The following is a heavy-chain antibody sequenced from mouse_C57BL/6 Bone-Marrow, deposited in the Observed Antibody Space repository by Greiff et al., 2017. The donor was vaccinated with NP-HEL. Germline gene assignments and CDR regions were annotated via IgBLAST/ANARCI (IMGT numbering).Heavy chain of an antibody. J-gene: IGHJ2*01. Sequence: QVQLQQPGAELVMPGASVKLSCKASGYTFTSYWMHWVKQRPGQGLEWIGEIDPSDSYTNYNQKFKGKSTLTVDKSSSTAYMQLSSLTSEDSAVYYCACYDGPFDYWGQGTTLTVSS. CDR1: GYTFTSYW. CDR2: IDPSDSYT. CDR3: ACYDGPFDY. V-gene: IGHV1-69*01. D-gene: IGHD2-3*01.